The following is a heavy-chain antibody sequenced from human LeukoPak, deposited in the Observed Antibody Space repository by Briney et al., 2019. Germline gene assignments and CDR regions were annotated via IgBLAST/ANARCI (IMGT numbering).Heavy chain of an antibody. CDR3: ARGAGIAARRIRQFDY. CDR1: GFTFSGYA. J-gene: IGHJ4*02. V-gene: IGHV3-30-3*01. D-gene: IGHD6-6*01. Sequence: PGGSLRLSCAASGFTFSGYAMSWVRQAPGKGLEWVAVISYDGSNKYYADSVKGRFTISRDNSKNTLYLQMNSLRAEDTAVYYCARGAGIAARRIRQFDYWGQGTLVTVSS. CDR2: ISYDGSNK.